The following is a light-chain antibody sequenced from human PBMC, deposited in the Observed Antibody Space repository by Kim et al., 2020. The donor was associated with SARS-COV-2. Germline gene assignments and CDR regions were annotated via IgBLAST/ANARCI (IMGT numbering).Light chain of an antibody. Sequence: DIQMTQSPSTLSASVGDRVTITCRASQSISSWLTWYQQKPGKAPTLLIYKASSLESGVPSRFSGSGSGTEFSLTISSLQPDDFATYYCQQYNSYTCTFGEGTKVDIK. J-gene: IGKJ1*01. CDR2: KAS. CDR3: QQYNSYTCT. CDR1: QSISSW. V-gene: IGKV1-5*03.